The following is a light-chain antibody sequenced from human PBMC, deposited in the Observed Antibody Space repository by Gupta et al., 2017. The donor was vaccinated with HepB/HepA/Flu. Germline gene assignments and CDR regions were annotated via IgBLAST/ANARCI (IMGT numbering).Light chain of an antibody. CDR1: QRVSSSY. CDR3: QQYDSSPQT. V-gene: IGKV3-20*01. Sequence: EIVLTPSPGTLSISPGERATLSCRASQRVSSSYLAWYQQKPGQAPRLLIYAASSMDTGIPDRFSGSGSGTDFALTISRLEPEDFAVYYCQQYDSSPQTFGQGTKVEIK. J-gene: IGKJ1*01. CDR2: AAS.